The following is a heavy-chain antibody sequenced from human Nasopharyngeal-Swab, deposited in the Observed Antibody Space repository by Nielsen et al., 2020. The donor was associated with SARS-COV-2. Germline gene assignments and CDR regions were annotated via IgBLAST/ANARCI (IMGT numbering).Heavy chain of an antibody. D-gene: IGHD2-2*01. CDR1: GFTFSTYW. Sequence: GESLKISCPASGFTFSTYWMHWVRQAPGKGLEWVSVTEIGGTTHYADSVKGRFSISRDSSTNTLYLQMNNVRAEDTAVYYCARDLGGGYCTTTNCPGSWGQGTLVTVSS. CDR2: TEIGGTT. V-gene: IGHV3-53*01. CDR3: ARDLGGGYCTTTNCPGS. J-gene: IGHJ1*01.